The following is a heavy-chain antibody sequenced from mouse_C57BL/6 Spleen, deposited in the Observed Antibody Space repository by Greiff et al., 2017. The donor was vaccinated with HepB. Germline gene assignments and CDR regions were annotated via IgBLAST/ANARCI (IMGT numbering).Heavy chain of an antibody. CDR2: IYPGDGDT. CDR1: GYAFSSSW. D-gene: IGHD2-3*01. CDR3: ARRMGVSDY. Sequence: LVESGPELVKPGASVKISCKASGYAFSSSWMNWVKQRPGKGLEWIGRIYPGDGDTNYNGKFKGKATLTADKSSSTAYMQLSSLTSEDSAVYFCARRMGVSDYWGQGTSVTVSS. J-gene: IGHJ4*01. V-gene: IGHV1-82*01.